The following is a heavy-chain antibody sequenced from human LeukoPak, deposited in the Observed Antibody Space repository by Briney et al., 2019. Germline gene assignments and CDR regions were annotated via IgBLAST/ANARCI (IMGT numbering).Heavy chain of an antibody. J-gene: IGHJ5*02. CDR1: GYTFTAYY. D-gene: IGHD1-1*01. V-gene: IGHV1-46*01. Sequence: ASVKVSCKASGYTFTAYYMHWVRQAPGQGLEWMGIINPSGGSTTYAQKFQGRVTMTRDTYTSTVSMELSSLRSEDTAVYYCARDSTGTSNWFDPWGQGTLVTVSS. CDR2: INPSGGST. CDR3: ARDSTGTSNWFDP.